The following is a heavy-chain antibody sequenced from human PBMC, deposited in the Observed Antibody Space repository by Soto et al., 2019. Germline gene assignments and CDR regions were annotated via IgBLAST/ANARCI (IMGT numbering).Heavy chain of an antibody. CDR2: IIPIFGTA. V-gene: IGHV1-69*13. CDR1: GGTFSSYA. Sequence: ASVKVSCKASGGTFSSYAISWVRQAPGQGLEWMGGIIPIFGTANYAQKFQGRVTITADESTSTAYMELSSLRSEDTAVYYCATQSAHSRYYYYYYGMDVWGQGTTVTVSS. J-gene: IGHJ6*01. CDR3: ATQSAHSRYYYYYYGMDV.